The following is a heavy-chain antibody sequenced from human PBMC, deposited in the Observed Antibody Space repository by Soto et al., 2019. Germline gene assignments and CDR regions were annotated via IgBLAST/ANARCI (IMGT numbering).Heavy chain of an antibody. Sequence: PSETLSLTCTVSGGSVSSGSYYWSWIRQPPGKGLEWIGYIYYSGSTNYNPSLKSRVTISVDTSKNQFSLKLSSVTAADTAVYYCAREHYYDSGGYYNNWFEPSGRGTLVSVSS. CDR2: IYYSGST. CDR1: GGSVSSGSYY. D-gene: IGHD3-10*01. J-gene: IGHJ5*02. V-gene: IGHV4-61*01. CDR3: AREHYYDSGGYYNNWFEP.